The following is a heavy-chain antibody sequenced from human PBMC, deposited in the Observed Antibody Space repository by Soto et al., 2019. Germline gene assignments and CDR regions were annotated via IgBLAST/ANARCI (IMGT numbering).Heavy chain of an antibody. Sequence: SVKVSCKASGGTFSSYTISWVRQAPGQGLEWMGRIIPILGIANYAQKFQGRVTITADKSTSTAYMELSSLRSEDTAVYYCARLGGYCSGGSCYPFDYWGQGTLVTVSS. CDR3: ARLGGYCSGGSCYPFDY. D-gene: IGHD2-15*01. CDR2: IIPILGIA. CDR1: GGTFSSYT. V-gene: IGHV1-69*02. J-gene: IGHJ4*02.